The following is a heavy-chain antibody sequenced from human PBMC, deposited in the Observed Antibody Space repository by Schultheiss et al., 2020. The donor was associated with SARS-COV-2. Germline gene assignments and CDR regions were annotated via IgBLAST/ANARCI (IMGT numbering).Heavy chain of an antibody. CDR1: GFTVSSNY. J-gene: IGHJ3*02. V-gene: IGHV3-53*04. CDR3: ARVVLGGCSSTSCYSDAFDI. Sequence: GGSLRLSCAASGFTVSSNYMSWVRQAPGKGLEWVSVIYSGGSTYYADSVKGRFTISRHNSKNTLYLQMNSLRAEDTAVYYCARVVLGGCSSTSCYSDAFDIWGQGTMVTVSS. D-gene: IGHD2-2*02. CDR2: IYSGGST.